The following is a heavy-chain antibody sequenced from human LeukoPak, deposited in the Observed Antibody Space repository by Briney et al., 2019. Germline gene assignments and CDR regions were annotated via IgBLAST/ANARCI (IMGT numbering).Heavy chain of an antibody. CDR2: ISSSASTI. CDR1: GFTFSSSS. D-gene: IGHD3-10*01. CDR3: ARERRGFVPPYYYYYMDV. J-gene: IGHJ6*03. Sequence: PGGSLRLSCTASGFTFSSSSMTWVRQAPGKGLEWVSYISSSASTIYYADSVKGRFTISRDNAKNSLYLQMNSLRAEDTAVYYCARERRGFVPPYYYYYMDVWGQGTLVTVSS. V-gene: IGHV3-48*04.